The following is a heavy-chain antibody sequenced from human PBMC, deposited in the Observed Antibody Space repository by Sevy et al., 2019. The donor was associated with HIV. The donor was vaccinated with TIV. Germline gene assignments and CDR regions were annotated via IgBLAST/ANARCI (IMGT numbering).Heavy chain of an antibody. CDR3: ARSPQWSLLDYFDF. J-gene: IGHJ4*02. V-gene: IGHV4-39*01. CDR2: VFFSGSS. Sequence: SETLSLTCAVSGGSIGNNNFYWGWIRQPPGKGLEWIGCVFFSGSSYYSPSLKSRLTMSVETSRNRFSLRLTSVTAADTAVYYGARSPQWSLLDYFDFWGQGILVTVSS. D-gene: IGHD1-26*01. CDR1: GGSIGNNNFY.